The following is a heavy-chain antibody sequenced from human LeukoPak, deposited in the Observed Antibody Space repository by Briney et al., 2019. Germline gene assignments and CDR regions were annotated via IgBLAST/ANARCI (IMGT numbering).Heavy chain of an antibody. J-gene: IGHJ6*02. CDR2: ISSSSSSYI. D-gene: IGHD3/OR15-3a*01. Sequence: GGSLRLSCAASGFTFSSYSMNWVRQAPGKGLEWVSSISSSSSSYIYYADSVKGRFTISRDNAKNSLYLQMNSLRAEDTAVYYCAREFWDNRGGYGMDVWGQGTTVTVSS. V-gene: IGHV3-21*01. CDR1: GFTFSSYS. CDR3: AREFWDNRGGYGMDV.